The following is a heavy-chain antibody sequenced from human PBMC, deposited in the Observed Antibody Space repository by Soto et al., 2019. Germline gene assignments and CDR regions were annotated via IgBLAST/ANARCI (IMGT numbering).Heavy chain of an antibody. CDR2: IKSKTDGGTT. CDR1: GFTFSNAW. J-gene: IGHJ4*02. D-gene: IGHD6-13*01. CDR3: TTSQRTAYSSSWAFGY. V-gene: IGHV3-15*01. Sequence: GGSLRLSCAASGFTFSNAWMSWVRQAPGKGLEWVGRIKSKTDGGTTDNAAPVKGRFTISRDDSKNTLYLQMNSLKTEDTAVYYCTTSQRTAYSSSWAFGYWGQGTLVTVSS.